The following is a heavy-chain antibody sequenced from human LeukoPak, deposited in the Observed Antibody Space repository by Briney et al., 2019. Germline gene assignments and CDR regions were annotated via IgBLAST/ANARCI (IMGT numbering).Heavy chain of an antibody. V-gene: IGHV4-39*01. CDR1: GDSISSGRNY. CDR3: ARHLSGSAMAHYFDF. D-gene: IGHD2-2*01. J-gene: IGHJ4*02. CDR2: VYYSGRT. Sequence: SETLSLTCTVSGDSISSGRNYWAWIRQSPLGLEWIASVYYSGRTDYNPSLQSRVSVSVDRSKNQVSLELYSVTAADTAMYYCARHLSGSAMAHYFDFWGQGTAVTVSS.